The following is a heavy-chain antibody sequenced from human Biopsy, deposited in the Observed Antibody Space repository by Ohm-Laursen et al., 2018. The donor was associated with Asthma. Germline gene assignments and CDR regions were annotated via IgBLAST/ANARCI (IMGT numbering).Heavy chain of an antibody. Sequence: SSVKLSCKVSGDSFSNYAISWVRQAPGQGLEWMGGLIPVLGTPDHAQMFEGRVTITADESTGTAYMELSSLSSEDTAVYYCARGYSGSDRIVYYYSGLEVWGQGTTVTVSS. D-gene: IGHD5-12*01. CDR3: ARGYSGSDRIVYYYSGLEV. J-gene: IGHJ6*02. CDR2: LIPVLGTP. CDR1: GDSFSNYA. V-gene: IGHV1-69*01.